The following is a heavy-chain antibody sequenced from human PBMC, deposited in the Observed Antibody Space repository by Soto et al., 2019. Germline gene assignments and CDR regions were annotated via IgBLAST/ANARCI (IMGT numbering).Heavy chain of an antibody. J-gene: IGHJ4*02. CDR2: ISYDGSNK. CDR3: AKDTWSIAAPLDY. CDR1: GFTFRSYG. V-gene: IGHV3-30*18. Sequence: PGGSLRLSCAASGFTFRSYGMHWVRQAPGKGLEWVAVISYDGSNKYYADSVKGRFTISRDNSKNTLYLQMNSLRAEDTAVYYCAKDTWSIAAPLDYWGQGTLVTVSS. D-gene: IGHD6-6*01.